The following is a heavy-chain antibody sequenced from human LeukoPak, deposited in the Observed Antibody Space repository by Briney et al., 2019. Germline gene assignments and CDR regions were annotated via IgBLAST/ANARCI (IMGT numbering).Heavy chain of an antibody. Sequence: PGGSLRLSCAASGFTFSSYSMNWVRQAPGKGLEWVSSISSSSSYIYYADSVKGRFTISRDNAKNSLYLQMNSLRAEDTAVYYCARADNSAYYYYMDVWGKGTTVTVSS. CDR2: ISSSSSYI. CDR1: GFTFSSYS. J-gene: IGHJ6*03. CDR3: ARADNSAYYYYMDV. D-gene: IGHD1-1*01. V-gene: IGHV3-21*01.